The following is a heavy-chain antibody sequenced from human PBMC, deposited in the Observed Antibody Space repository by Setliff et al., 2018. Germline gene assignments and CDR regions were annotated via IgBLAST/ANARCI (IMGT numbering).Heavy chain of an antibody. Sequence: GASVKVSCKASGFTFTSSAVQWVRQARGQRLEWIGWIVVGSGNTDYAQKFQEGVTITRDMSTSTAYMELSSLRSEDTAVYYCARNRYSGYDWIEDNTYYFDYWGQGTLVTVSS. D-gene: IGHD5-12*01. V-gene: IGHV1-58*01. CDR1: GFTFTSSA. CDR2: IVVGSGNT. J-gene: IGHJ4*02. CDR3: ARNRYSGYDWIEDNTYYFDY.